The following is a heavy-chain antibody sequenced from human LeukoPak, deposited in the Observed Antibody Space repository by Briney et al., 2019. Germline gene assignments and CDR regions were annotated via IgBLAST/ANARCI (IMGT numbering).Heavy chain of an antibody. CDR3: AKGRLQEGTVFRGVITPVDY. D-gene: IGHD3-10*01. J-gene: IGHJ4*02. Sequence: PGGSLRLSCAASGFTFSNFAMNWVRRAPRKGLEWVSTISGSGDGKYYADSVKGRFTISRDNSKNTLFLQMSSLSADDTALYYCAKGRLQEGTVFRGVITPVDYWGQGTQVSVTS. CDR2: ISGSGDGK. V-gene: IGHV3-23*01. CDR1: GFTFSNFA.